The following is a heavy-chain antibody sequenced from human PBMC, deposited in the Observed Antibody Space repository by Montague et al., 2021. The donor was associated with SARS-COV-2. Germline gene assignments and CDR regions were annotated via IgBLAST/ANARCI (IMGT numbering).Heavy chain of an antibody. CDR1: GYSISSGYY. CDR2: IYYSGST. Sequence: SETLSLTCTVSGYSISSGYYRGWIRQPPGKGLEWIGSIYYSGSTYYDPSLKSRVTISVDTSKNQFSLKLSSVTAAGTAVYYCVEIVGAADYWGQGTLVTVSS. D-gene: IGHD1-26*01. V-gene: IGHV4-38-2*02. J-gene: IGHJ4*02. CDR3: VEIVGAADY.